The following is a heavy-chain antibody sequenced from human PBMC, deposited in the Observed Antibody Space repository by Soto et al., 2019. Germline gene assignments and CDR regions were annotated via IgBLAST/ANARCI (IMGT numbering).Heavy chain of an antibody. CDR3: AKSLAVAAGWFDP. V-gene: IGHV3-30*18. J-gene: IGHJ5*02. CDR2: ISYDGINE. CDR1: GFTFNTYG. D-gene: IGHD6-19*01. Sequence: PGGSLRLSCAASGFTFNTYGMHWVRQAPGKGLEGGAFISYDGINEYYADSVKGRFTISRDNSKNTVSLQMNSLRGEDTAVYNCAKSLAVAAGWFDPWGQGALVTVSS.